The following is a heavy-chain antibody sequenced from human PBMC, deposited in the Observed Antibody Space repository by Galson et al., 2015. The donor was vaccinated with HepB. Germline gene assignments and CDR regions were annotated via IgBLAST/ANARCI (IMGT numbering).Heavy chain of an antibody. J-gene: IGHJ4*02. CDR1: GFTFGGSA. V-gene: IGHV3-73*01. Sequence: SLRLFCAASGFTFGGSAIHWVRQASGKGPEWIGHIRSKATNFAALYVPSLKGRFTISRDDSKNLAYLHMRSLKTDDTAVYYCVRSGDFSGYSSRWGQGTLVTVSS. CDR3: VRSGDFSGYSSR. CDR2: IRSKATNFAA. D-gene: IGHD6-13*01.